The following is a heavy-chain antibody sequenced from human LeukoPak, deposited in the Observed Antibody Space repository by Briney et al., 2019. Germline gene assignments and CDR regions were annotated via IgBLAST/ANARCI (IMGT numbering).Heavy chain of an antibody. J-gene: IGHJ4*02. V-gene: IGHV3-21*01. Sequence: GGSLRLSCAASGFSFSSYSMNWVRQAPGKGLEWVSSITGSSSYIYYADSVKGRFTISRDNAENSRSLQMNSLRAEDTAVYYCVRDGTYGSGSYEGAFDYWGQGTLVTVSS. CDR2: ITGSSSYI. D-gene: IGHD3-10*01. CDR1: GFSFSSYS. CDR3: VRDGTYGSGSYEGAFDY.